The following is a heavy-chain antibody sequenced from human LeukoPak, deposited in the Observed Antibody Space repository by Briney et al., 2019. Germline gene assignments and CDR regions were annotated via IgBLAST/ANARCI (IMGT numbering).Heavy chain of an antibody. CDR3: AKGGYESSGYYYYFDY. CDR1: GFTFSTYA. D-gene: IGHD3-22*01. Sequence: GGSLRLSCAASGFTFSTYAVSWARQAPGKGREWASAISGGGGSTYYADSVKGRSTISRDNSKNTLYLQMNSLRAEDTAVYYCAKGGYESSGYYYYFDYWGQGTLVTVSS. J-gene: IGHJ4*02. CDR2: ISGGGGST. V-gene: IGHV3-23*01.